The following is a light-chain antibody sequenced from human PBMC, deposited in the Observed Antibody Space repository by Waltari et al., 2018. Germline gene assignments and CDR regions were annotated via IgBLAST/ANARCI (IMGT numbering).Light chain of an antibody. CDR2: ECN. J-gene: IGLJ3*02. V-gene: IGLV2-18*02. CDR1: SRDVGRSDR. CDR3: VSFTTANTWV. Sequence: QSALTQPPPVSGSPGQAVPIPSPPTSRDVGRSDRVSRYQPPPPPVPNVTVYECNKRPSGIPDRFSGSKSGNTASLTISGLQAEDEADYYCVSFTTANTWVFGGGTKVTVL.